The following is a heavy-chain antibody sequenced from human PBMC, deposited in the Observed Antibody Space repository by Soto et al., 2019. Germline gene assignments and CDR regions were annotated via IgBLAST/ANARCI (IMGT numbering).Heavy chain of an antibody. CDR3: AKDRSYDILTGYYGTYY. V-gene: IGHV3-23*01. CDR2: ISGSGGST. D-gene: IGHD3-9*01. J-gene: IGHJ4*02. Sequence: EVQLLESGGGLVQPGGSLRLSCAASGFTFSSYAMSWVRQAPGKGLEWVSAISGSGGSTYYADSVKGRFTISRDNSKNTLYLQMNSLRAEDTAVYYCAKDRSYDILTGYYGTYYWGQGTLVTVSS. CDR1: GFTFSSYA.